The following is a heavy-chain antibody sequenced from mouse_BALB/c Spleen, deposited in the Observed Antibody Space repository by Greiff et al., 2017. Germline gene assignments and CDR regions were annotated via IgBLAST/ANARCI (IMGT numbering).Heavy chain of an antibody. CDR3: ARVQGYEAY. J-gene: IGHJ3*01. CDR2: ISSGGST. D-gene: IGHD2-14*01. CDR1: GFTFSSYA. Sequence: EVQVVESGGGLVKPGGSLKLSCAASGFTFSSYAMSWVRQTPEKRLEWVASISSGGSTYYPDSVKGRFTISRDNARNILYLQMSSLRSEDTAMYYCARVQGYEAYWGQGTLVTVSA. V-gene: IGHV5-6-5*01.